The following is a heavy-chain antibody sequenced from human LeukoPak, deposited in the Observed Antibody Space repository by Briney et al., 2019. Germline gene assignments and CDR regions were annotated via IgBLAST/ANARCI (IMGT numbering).Heavy chain of an antibody. Sequence: SETLSLTCPVSGGSISSSSYYWGWIRQPPGNGLEWIGRIYYSGSTYYNPSLKSRVTISVDTSKNQFSLKLSSVTAADTAVYYCASQRLTYYYDSSGYPDYWGQGTLVTVSS. CDR3: ASQRLTYYYDSSGYPDY. V-gene: IGHV4-39*01. D-gene: IGHD3-22*01. CDR2: IYYSGST. J-gene: IGHJ4*02. CDR1: GGSISSSSYY.